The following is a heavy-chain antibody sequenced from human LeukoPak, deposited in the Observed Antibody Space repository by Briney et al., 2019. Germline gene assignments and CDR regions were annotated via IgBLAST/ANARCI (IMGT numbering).Heavy chain of an antibody. CDR2: INHSGST. CDR1: GGSFSGYY. J-gene: IGHJ5*02. D-gene: IGHD2-2*01. Sequence: SETLSLTCAVYGGSFSGYYWSWIRQPPGKGLEWIGEINHSGSTNYNPSLMSRVTISVDTSKNQFSLKLSSVTAADTAVYYCARGSSFRSSISIVVVPAANNWFDPWGQGTLVTVSS. CDR3: ARGSSFRSSISIVVVPAANNWFDP. V-gene: IGHV4-34*01.